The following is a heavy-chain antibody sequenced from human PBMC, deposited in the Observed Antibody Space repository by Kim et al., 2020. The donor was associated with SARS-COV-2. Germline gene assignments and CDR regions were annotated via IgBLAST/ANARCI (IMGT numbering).Heavy chain of an antibody. J-gene: IGHJ4*02. D-gene: IGHD1-20*01. V-gene: IGHV1-46*01. CDR3: SRDPRYNWNYFDY. Sequence: ARKFQSRATMTRDTSTSTVYMELSSLRSEDTAVYYGSRDPRYNWNYFDYWGQGTLVTVSS.